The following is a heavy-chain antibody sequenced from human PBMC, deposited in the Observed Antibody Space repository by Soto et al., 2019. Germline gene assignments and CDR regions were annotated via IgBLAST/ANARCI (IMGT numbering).Heavy chain of an antibody. CDR2: VHPSGST. Sequence: SETLSLTCAVFSASLGDHYRAWIRQSPDKGLEWIGEVHPSGSTDYNPSLKSRLTLSLDKSKNQFSLKVASVTAADTAVYFCARGKISGYRFGPRNFFYYGLDVWGTGTTVT. V-gene: IGHV4-34*01. CDR1: SASLGDHY. CDR3: ARGKISGYRFGPRNFFYYGLDV. J-gene: IGHJ6*04. D-gene: IGHD5-18*01.